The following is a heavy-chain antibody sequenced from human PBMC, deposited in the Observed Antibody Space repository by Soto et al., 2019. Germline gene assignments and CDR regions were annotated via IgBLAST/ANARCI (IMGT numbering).Heavy chain of an antibody. J-gene: IGHJ4*02. CDR1: VYTCTSYG. V-gene: IGHV1-18*04. CDR3: ARDRGYSGYDFGTFDY. CDR2: ISAYNGNT. D-gene: IGHD5-12*01. Sequence: VSVEFSCKAAVYTCTSYGIIFVRQAPGQGLEWMGWISAYNGNTNYAQKLQGRVTMTTDTSTSTAYMELRSLRSDDTAVYYCARDRGYSGYDFGTFDYWGQGTLVTVYS.